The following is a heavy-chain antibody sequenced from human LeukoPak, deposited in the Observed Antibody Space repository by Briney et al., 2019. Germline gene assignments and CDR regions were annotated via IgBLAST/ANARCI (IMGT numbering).Heavy chain of an antibody. J-gene: IGHJ6*03. CDR2: IYHSGST. V-gene: IGHV4-38-2*01. D-gene: IGHD4-23*01. CDR3: ARLYYGGITYYYYYMDV. Sequence: SETLSLTCAVSGYSISSGYYWGWIRQPPGKGLEWIGSIYHSGSTYYNPSLKSRVTISVGTSKNQFSLKLSSVTAADTAVYYCARLYYGGITYYYYYMDVWGKGTTVTVSS. CDR1: GYSISSGYY.